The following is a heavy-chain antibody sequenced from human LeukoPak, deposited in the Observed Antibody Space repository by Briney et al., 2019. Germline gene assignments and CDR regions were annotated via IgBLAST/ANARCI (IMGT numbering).Heavy chain of an antibody. V-gene: IGHV4-4*07. D-gene: IGHD3-10*01. CDR3: AREDKLLLWFGEFPYYFDY. J-gene: IGHJ4*02. CDR2: IYTSGST. CDR1: GGSISSYC. Sequence: SETLSLTCTVSGGSISSYCWGWIRQPAGKGLEWIGRIYTSGSTNYNPSLKSRVTMSVDTSKNQFSLKLSSVTAADTAVYYCAREDKLLLWFGEFPYYFDYWGQGTLVTVSS.